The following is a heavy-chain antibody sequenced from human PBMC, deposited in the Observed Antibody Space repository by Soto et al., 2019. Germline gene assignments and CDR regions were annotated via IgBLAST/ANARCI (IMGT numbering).Heavy chain of an antibody. CDR1: GGSLSSSYYF. CDR3: ARIPTYPISIAGFYFDR. D-gene: IGHD6-19*01. V-gene: IGHV4-39*01. CDR2: VYFSGTT. Sequence: SETLSLTCTVSGGSLSSSYYFWAWIRQPPGRGLEWIGNVYFSGTTYYNPSLMNRVTISIDTSMNQFSLNLNSVTAADTAVYYCARIPTYPISIAGFYFDRWGQGTLVTVSS. J-gene: IGHJ4*02.